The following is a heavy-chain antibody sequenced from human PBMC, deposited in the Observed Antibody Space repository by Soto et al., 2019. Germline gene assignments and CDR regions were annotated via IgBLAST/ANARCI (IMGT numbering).Heavy chain of an antibody. CDR2: ISYDGSNK. Sequence: GGSLRLSCAASGFTFSSYVMHWVRQAPGKGLEWVAVISYDGSNKYYADSVKGRFTISRDNSKNTLYLQMNSLRAEDTAVYYCATGYTYYYGSGTLVYWGQGTLVTVSS. J-gene: IGHJ4*02. CDR1: GFTFSSYV. CDR3: ATGYTYYYGSGTLVY. D-gene: IGHD3-10*01. V-gene: IGHV3-30*03.